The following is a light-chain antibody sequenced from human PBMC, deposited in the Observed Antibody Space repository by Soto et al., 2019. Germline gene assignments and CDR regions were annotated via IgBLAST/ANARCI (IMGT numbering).Light chain of an antibody. CDR3: QQSYKRPS. J-gene: IGKJ5*01. CDR2: ATS. Sequence: EITLTQSPSYLAATVGDRLTLTCRASRNVSIYLNWYQHKPGKGPTLLIHATSNLQIGVPSRFSGSGSGTEFTLTISSLEPEDFGTYYCQQSYKRPSFGQGTRLEIK. V-gene: IGKV1-39*01. CDR1: RNVSIY.